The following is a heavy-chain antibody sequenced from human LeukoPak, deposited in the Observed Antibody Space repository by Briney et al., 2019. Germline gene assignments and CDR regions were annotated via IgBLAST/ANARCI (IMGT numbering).Heavy chain of an antibody. CDR1: GGSISSGDYY. J-gene: IGHJ4*02. D-gene: IGHD5-18*01. CDR2: IYYSGST. V-gene: IGHV4-30-4*01. Sequence: SETLSLTCTVSGGSISSGDYYWSWIRQPPGKGLEWIGYIYYSGSTYYNPSLKSRVTISVDTSKNQFSLRLSSVTAADTAVYYCARAGSYGPFDYWGQGTLVTVSS. CDR3: ARAGSYGPFDY.